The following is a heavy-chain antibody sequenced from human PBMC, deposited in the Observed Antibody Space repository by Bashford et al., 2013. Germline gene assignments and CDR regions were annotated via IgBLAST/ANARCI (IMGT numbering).Heavy chain of an antibody. CDR1: GASMRSYH. CDR2: MFTNGGT. J-gene: IGHJ4*02. CDR3: ATDPNYDY. V-gene: IGHV4-4*07. Sequence: SETLSLTCTVSGASMRSYHWSWIRQPAGKGLEWIGLMFTNGGTNYNPSLKSRVTVSVDTSKNQLSLKLSSVTAADTAVYYCATDPNYDYWGQGILVTVSS. D-gene: IGHD5-24*01.